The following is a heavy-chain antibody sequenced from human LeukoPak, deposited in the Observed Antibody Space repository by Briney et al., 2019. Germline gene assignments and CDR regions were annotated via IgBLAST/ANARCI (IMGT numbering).Heavy chain of an antibody. CDR1: GFAFKTYA. V-gene: IGHV3-30-3*01. CDR3: AKAPNDYGDYG. CDR2: ISYDGVVK. Sequence: GGSLRLSCAASGFAFKTYAIHWVRQTPGKGLEWVTFISYDGVVKYYADSVKGRLIISRDNSKNTLYLQMNSLRAEDTAVYYCAKAPNDYGDYGWGQGTLVTVSS. D-gene: IGHD4-17*01. J-gene: IGHJ4*02.